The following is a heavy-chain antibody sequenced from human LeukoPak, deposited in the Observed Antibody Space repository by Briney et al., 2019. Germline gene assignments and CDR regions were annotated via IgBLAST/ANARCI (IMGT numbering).Heavy chain of an antibody. V-gene: IGHV4-30-4*01. D-gene: IGHD3-3*01. CDR3: ARVRVSQEDFWSGYRPDTYYFDY. CDR1: GGSISSGDYY. CDR2: IYYSGST. Sequence: SETLSLTCTVSGGSISSGDYYWSWIRQPPGTGLEWLGYIYYSGSTYYNPSLKSRVTISVDTSKNQFSLKLSSVTAADTAVYYCARVRVSQEDFWSGYRPDTYYFDYWGQGTLVTVSS. J-gene: IGHJ4*02.